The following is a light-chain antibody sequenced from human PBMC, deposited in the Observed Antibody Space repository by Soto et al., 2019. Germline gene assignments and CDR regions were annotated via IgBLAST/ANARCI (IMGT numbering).Light chain of an antibody. CDR2: LGS. J-gene: IGKJ1*01. CDR3: MQALQTRT. Sequence: PLSLPFTPGEPASISCRSSQSLLHSNGYNYLDWYLQKPGQSPQLLIYLGSNRASGVPDRFSGSGSGTDFTLKISRVEAEDVGIYYCMQALQTRTFGQGTKVDIK. CDR1: QSLLHSNGYNY. V-gene: IGKV2-28*01.